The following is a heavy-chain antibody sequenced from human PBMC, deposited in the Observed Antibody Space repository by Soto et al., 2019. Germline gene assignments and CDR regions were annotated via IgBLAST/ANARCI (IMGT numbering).Heavy chain of an antibody. CDR1: GFTFSSYE. V-gene: IGHV3-48*03. J-gene: IGHJ6*02. Sequence: PGGSLRLSCAASGFTFSSYEMNWVRQAPGKGLEWVSYISSSGSTIYYADSVKGRFTISRDNAKNSLYLQMNSLRAEDTAVYYCAGDLNQRYYDFWSGPRNYGMDVWGQGTTVTVSS. D-gene: IGHD3-3*01. CDR2: ISSSGSTI. CDR3: AGDLNQRYYDFWSGPRNYGMDV.